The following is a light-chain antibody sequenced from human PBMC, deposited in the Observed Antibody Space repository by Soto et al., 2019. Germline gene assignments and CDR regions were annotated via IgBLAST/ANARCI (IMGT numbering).Light chain of an antibody. J-gene: IGKJ5*01. CDR1: QSLRHITGETF. CDR2: EVS. CDR3: MQSTQLPPT. Sequence: DVVMTQTPLSLSVAPGQPASISCKSSQSLRHITGETFLFWYLQKPGQSPQLLIYEVSNRVSGVTDRFSGSGSGSDFTLEISRVETDDVGIYYCMQSTQLPPTFGQGTRLGIE. V-gene: IGKV2D-29*02.